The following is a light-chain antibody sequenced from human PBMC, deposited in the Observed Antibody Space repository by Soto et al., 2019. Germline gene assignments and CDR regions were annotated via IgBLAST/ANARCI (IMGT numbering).Light chain of an antibody. CDR3: CSHAGGSSWV. V-gene: IGLV2-11*01. Sequence: QSVLTQPRSVSGSPGQSVTISCTGTSGDVGAYDRVSWYQHHPTKAPKLIIYDVTNRPSWVPYRFSGSKSDSTASLTISGLQAEDEADYYCCSHAGGSSWVFGGGTKLTVL. CDR1: SGDVGAYDR. J-gene: IGLJ3*02. CDR2: DVT.